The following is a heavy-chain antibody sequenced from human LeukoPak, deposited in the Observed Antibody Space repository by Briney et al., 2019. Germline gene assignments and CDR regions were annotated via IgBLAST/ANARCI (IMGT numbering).Heavy chain of an antibody. Sequence: SETLSLTCTVSGGSISSGSYYWSWIRQPAGKGLEWIGRIYTSGSTNYNPSLKSRVTISVDTSKNQFSLKLSSVTAADTAVYYCARVPRYAELEKSSGGDYWGQGTLVTVSS. CDR1: GGSISSGSYY. V-gene: IGHV4-61*02. CDR3: ARVPRYAELEKSSGGDY. J-gene: IGHJ4*02. CDR2: IYTSGST. D-gene: IGHD6-19*01.